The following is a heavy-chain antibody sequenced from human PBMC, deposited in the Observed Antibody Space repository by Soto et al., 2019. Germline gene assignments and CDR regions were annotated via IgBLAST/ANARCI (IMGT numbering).Heavy chain of an antibody. CDR1: GYTFTSYA. J-gene: IGHJ6*02. CDR2: INAGNGNT. Sequence: GASVKVSCKASGYTFTSYAMHWVRQAPGQRLEWMGWINAGNGNTKYSQKFQGRVTITRDTSASTAYMELSSLRSEDTAVYYCARGGGCSGGSCYSVDYYYYGMDVWGQGTTVTV. D-gene: IGHD2-15*01. V-gene: IGHV1-3*01. CDR3: ARGGGCSGGSCYSVDYYYYGMDV.